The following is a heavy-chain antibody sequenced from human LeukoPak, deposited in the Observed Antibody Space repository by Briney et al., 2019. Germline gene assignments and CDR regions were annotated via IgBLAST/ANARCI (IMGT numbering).Heavy chain of an antibody. CDR3: ARNNGMDV. Sequence: GRSLRLSCAASGFTFSSYWMNWVRQAPGKGLVWVSRIASDGSSTTYADSVKGRFTISKDDAKNSLYLQMNSLRAEDTALYHCARNNGMDVWGQGTTVIVSS. CDR1: GFTFSSYW. V-gene: IGHV3-74*01. J-gene: IGHJ6*02. CDR2: IASDGSST.